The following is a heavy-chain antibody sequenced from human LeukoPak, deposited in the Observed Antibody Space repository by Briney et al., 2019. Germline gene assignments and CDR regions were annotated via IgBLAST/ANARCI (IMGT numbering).Heavy chain of an antibody. CDR1: GFTFDDYA. D-gene: IGHD5-18*01. J-gene: IGHJ3*02. CDR3: ARGPTAQQDFDI. CDR2: ISWNSGSI. Sequence: GGSLRLSCAVSGFTFDDYAMHWVRQAPGKGLEWVSGISWNSGSIAYADSVKGRFTISRDNAKKSLYLQMNSLRTEDTALSYCARGPTAQQDFDIWGQGTMVTVSS. V-gene: IGHV3-9*01.